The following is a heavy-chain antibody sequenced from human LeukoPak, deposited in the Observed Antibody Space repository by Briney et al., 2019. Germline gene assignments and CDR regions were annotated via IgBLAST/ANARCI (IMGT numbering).Heavy chain of an antibody. J-gene: IGHJ3*02. CDR3: AKDRASGWPNAFDI. Sequence: PGGSLRLSCAASGFTFSNYGMHWVRQAPGKGLEWVTFIRYDGGNKYYADSVKGRFTISRDNSKNTLYLQMNSLRVEDTAVYYCAKDRASGWPNAFDIWGQGTMVTVSS. V-gene: IGHV3-30*02. CDR2: IRYDGGNK. CDR1: GFTFSNYG. D-gene: IGHD6-19*01.